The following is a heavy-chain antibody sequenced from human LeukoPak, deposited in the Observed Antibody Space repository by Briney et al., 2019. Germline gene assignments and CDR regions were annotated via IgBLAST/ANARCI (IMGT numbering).Heavy chain of an antibody. CDR2: ISAYNGNT. J-gene: IGHJ3*02. V-gene: IGHV1-18*01. CDR3: ARGNYGDNAFEI. D-gene: IGHD3-10*01. CDR1: GYTFTSYG. Sequence: GASVKVSCKASGYTFTSYGISWVRQAPGQGLEWMGWISAYNGNTNYAQKLQGRVTMTTETSTSTVYMEMRRLRSDDTAVYYCARGNYGDNAFEIWGQGTMVTVSS.